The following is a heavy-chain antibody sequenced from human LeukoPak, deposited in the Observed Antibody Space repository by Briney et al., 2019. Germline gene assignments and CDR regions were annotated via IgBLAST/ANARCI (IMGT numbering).Heavy chain of an antibody. J-gene: IGHJ4*02. Sequence: SETLSLTCTVSGGSISSYYWSWIRQPPGKGLEWIGYIYYSGSTNYNPSLKSRVTISVDTSKNQFSLKLSSVTAADTAVYYCARHDDTGELSLGAFFDYWGQGTLVTVSS. V-gene: IGHV4-59*08. CDR2: IYYSGST. CDR1: GGSISSYY. D-gene: IGHD3-16*02. CDR3: ARHDDTGELSLGAFFDY.